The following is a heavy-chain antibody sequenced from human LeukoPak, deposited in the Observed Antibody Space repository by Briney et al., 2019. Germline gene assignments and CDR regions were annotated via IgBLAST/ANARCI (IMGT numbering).Heavy chain of an antibody. CDR1: GGSFSGYY. CDR3: ARDQAGAIGRWRSPPG. V-gene: IGHV4-34*01. J-gene: IGHJ3*01. CDR2: INHSGST. Sequence: SETLSLTCAVYGGSFSGYYWSWIRQAPGKGLEWIGEINHSGSTNYNPSLKSRVTISVDTSKNQFSLKLSSVTAADTAVYYCARDQAGAIGRWRSPPGWGQGTMVTVSS. D-gene: IGHD1-26*01.